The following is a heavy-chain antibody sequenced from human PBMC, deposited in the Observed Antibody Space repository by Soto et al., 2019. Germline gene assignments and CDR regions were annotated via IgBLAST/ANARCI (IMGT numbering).Heavy chain of an antibody. CDR3: AHSLAASHYGDYEPINSFGY. CDR1: GFSLSTSGVG. CDR2: IYWDDDK. V-gene: IGHV2-5*02. Sequence: QITLKKSDPTLVKPTQTLTLTCTFSGFSLSTSGVGVGWIRQPPGKALEWLALIYWDDDKRYSPSLKSRLTTTQDSTKNQVVLTRTNMGPVDTALYYRAHSLAASHYGDYEPINSFGYWGQGPLVTVSA. D-gene: IGHD4-17*01. J-gene: IGHJ4*02.